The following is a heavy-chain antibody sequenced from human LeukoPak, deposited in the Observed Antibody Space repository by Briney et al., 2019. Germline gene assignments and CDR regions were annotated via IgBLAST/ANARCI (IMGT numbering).Heavy chain of an antibody. V-gene: IGHV3-20*04. CDR2: INWNGGST. Sequence: SGGSLRLSCAASGFTFDDYGMSWVRQAPGKGLEWVSGINWNGGSTGYADSVKGRFTISRDNAKNSLYLQMNSLRAEDTAVYYCVRDLYRIVVVPHYFDYWGQGTLVTVSS. CDR1: GFTFDDYG. J-gene: IGHJ4*02. CDR3: VRDLYRIVVVPHYFDY. D-gene: IGHD3-22*01.